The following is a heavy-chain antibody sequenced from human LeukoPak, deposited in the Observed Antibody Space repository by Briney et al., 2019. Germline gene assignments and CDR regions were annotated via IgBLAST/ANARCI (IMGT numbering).Heavy chain of an antibody. Sequence: GASVKVSCKASGNTFTSYDINWARQATGQGLEWMGWMNPNSGNTGYAQKFQGRVTITRNTSISTAYMELSSLRSEDTAVYYCGRGRTSRNWFDPWGQGTLVTVSS. CDR3: GRGRTSRNWFDP. V-gene: IGHV1-8*03. CDR2: MNPNSGNT. CDR1: GNTFTSYD. J-gene: IGHJ5*02.